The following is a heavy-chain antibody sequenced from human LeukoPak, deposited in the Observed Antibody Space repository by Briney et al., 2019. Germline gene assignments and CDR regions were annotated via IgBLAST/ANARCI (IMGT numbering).Heavy chain of an antibody. D-gene: IGHD1-20*01. Sequence: SETLSLTCTVSGDSISSSYWNWIRQTPGKGLEWIGYISASGNTNYNPSLKSRIIISVDMSKNQFSLKLSSVTAADTAVYYCARLIPGTTGLRKNYFDYWGQGTLVTVSS. CDR3: ARLIPGTTGLRKNYFDY. CDR2: ISASGNT. J-gene: IGHJ4*02. CDR1: GDSISSSY. V-gene: IGHV4-4*09.